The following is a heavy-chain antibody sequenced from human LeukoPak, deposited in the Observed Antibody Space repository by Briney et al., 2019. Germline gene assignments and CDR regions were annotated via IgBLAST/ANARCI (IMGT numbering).Heavy chain of an antibody. Sequence: GGSLRLSCAASGFTFNSYAMNWVRQAPGKGLEWVSIIGGTGGDIFYADSVKGRFTISRDNSKNTLYLQMNSLRAEDTAVYYCAKADIVVVPAAIRYYYYYGMDVWGQGTTVTVSS. J-gene: IGHJ6*02. CDR3: AKADIVVVPAAIRYYYYYGMDV. CDR1: GFTFNSYA. V-gene: IGHV3-23*01. CDR2: IGGTGGDI. D-gene: IGHD2-2*02.